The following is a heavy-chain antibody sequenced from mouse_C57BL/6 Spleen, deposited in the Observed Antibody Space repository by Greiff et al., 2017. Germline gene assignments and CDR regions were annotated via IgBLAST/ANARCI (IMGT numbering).Heavy chain of an antibody. CDR1: GYTFTSYW. D-gene: IGHD4-1*01. Sequence: QVQLQQPGAELVRPGSSVKLSCKASGYTFTSYWMHWVKQRPIQGLEWIGNIDPSDSETHSNQKFKDKDTLTVDKSSSTAYMQLSSLTSEDSAVYYCARNRDGYFDVWGTGTTVTVSS. CDR3: ARNRDGYFDV. J-gene: IGHJ1*03. V-gene: IGHV1-52*01. CDR2: IDPSDSET.